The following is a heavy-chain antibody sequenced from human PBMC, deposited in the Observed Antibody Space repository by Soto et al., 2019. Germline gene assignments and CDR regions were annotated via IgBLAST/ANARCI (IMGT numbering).Heavy chain of an antibody. CDR1: GGSISSYY. V-gene: IGHV4-59*12. J-gene: IGHJ5*02. Sequence: PSETLSLTCTVSGGSISSYYWSWIRQPPGKGLEWIGYIYYSGSTYYNPSLKSRVTISVDTSKNQFSLKLSSVTAADTAVYYCARVRSSSWSNWFDPWGQGTLVTVSS. CDR3: ARVRSSSWSNWFDP. D-gene: IGHD6-13*01. CDR2: IYYSGST.